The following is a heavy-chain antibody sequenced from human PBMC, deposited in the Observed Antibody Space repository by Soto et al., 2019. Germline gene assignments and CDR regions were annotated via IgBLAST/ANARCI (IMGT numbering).Heavy chain of an antibody. J-gene: IGHJ3*02. V-gene: IGHV6-1*01. CDR3: ARERYGDYGRGTFDI. Sequence: SQTLSLTCAISGDSVSNNSAAWNWIRQSPSRGLEWLGRTYYRSKWYSDYAVSVKSRIIINPDTSKNEFSLQLNSVTPEDTAVYYCARERYGDYGRGTFDIWGQGTMVTVSS. D-gene: IGHD4-17*01. CDR2: TYYRSKWYS. CDR1: GDSVSNNSAA.